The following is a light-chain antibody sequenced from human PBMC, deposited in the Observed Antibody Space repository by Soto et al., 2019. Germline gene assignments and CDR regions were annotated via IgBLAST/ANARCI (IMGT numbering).Light chain of an antibody. CDR3: QQYNNWPLT. V-gene: IGKV3-15*01. J-gene: IGKJ4*01. Sequence: EIVMTQSPATLSVSPGERATLSCRASQSVTSNLAWYQQKPGQPPRRLIYGASTRATGIPARFSGSGSGTEFTLTISSLQSEDSAVYYCQQYNNWPLTFGGGTKVEIK. CDR1: QSVTSN. CDR2: GAS.